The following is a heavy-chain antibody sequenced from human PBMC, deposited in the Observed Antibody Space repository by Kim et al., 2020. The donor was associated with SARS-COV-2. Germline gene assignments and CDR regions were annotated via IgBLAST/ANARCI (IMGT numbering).Heavy chain of an antibody. V-gene: IGHV3-33*06. CDR2: IWYDGSNK. D-gene: IGHD6-19*01. CDR1: GFTFSSYG. CDR3: AKEQPGIAVAGTSPGFDY. J-gene: IGHJ4*02. Sequence: GGSLRLSCAASGFTFSSYGMHWVRQAPGKGLEWVAVIWYDGSNKYYADSVKGRFTISRDNSKNTLYLQMNSLRAEDTAVYYCAKEQPGIAVAGTSPGFDYWGQGTLVTVSS.